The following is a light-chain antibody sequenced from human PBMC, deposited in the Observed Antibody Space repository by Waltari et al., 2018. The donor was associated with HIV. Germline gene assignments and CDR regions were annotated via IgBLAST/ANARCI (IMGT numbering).Light chain of an antibody. CDR1: NFGPSH. J-gene: IGLJ2*01. CDR3: QVWDRSYKEAV. Sequence: SYVLTPAPSVSVAPGQTATISWGNFGPSHVQWYRQKPGRAPDLVVCDDTDRFSGTPARMSGANSGNRATLTISSVEAGDEAVYYCQVWDRSYKEAVFGGGT. V-gene: IGLV3-21*02. CDR2: DDT.